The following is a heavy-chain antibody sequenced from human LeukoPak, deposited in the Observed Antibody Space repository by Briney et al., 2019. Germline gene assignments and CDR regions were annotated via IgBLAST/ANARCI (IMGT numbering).Heavy chain of an antibody. CDR2: IVVGSGNT. CDR3: ARHVPEGGRRNFDS. CDR1: GFTFTRSA. J-gene: IGHJ4*02. Sequence: VASVKVSCKASGFTFTRSAMQWVRQARGQRLEWIGWIVVGSGNTRYAQKFQEGVTITRDMSTGTAYMELSSLRSEDTAMYYCARHVPEGGRRNFDSWGQGTLVTVSS. V-gene: IGHV1-58*02. D-gene: IGHD1-14*01.